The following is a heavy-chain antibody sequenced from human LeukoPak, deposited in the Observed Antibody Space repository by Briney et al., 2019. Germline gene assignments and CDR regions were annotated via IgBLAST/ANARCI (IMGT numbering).Heavy chain of an antibody. CDR1: GDSISSSYY. CDR2: MYYSGTT. V-gene: IGHV4-39*07. D-gene: IGHD2-21*01. J-gene: IGHJ4*02. Sequence: SSETLSLTCTVSGDSISSSYYWGWIRQPPGKGLEWIGCMYYSGTTYYNPSLKSRVTISGDTSKNEFSLKLSSVTAADTAVYYCARGERGVIISWSAFFDYWGQGTLVTVSS. CDR3: ARGERGVIISWSAFFDY.